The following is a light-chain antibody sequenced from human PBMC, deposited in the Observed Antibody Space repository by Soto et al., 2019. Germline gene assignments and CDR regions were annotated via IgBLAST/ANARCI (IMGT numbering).Light chain of an antibody. CDR3: QQRSNWPPIT. CDR2: DAS. V-gene: IGKV3-11*01. J-gene: IGKJ5*01. Sequence: EIVFAQSPATPSLSPGERATLSCRASQSVSRYLAWYQQKPGQAPRLLIYDASNRATGIPARFSGSGSGTDFTLTISSLEPEDFAVYYCQQRSNWPPITFGQGTRLEIK. CDR1: QSVSRY.